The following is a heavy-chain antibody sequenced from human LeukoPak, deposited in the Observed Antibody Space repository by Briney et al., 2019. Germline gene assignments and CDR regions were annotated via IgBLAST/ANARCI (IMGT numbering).Heavy chain of an antibody. J-gene: IGHJ1*01. CDR1: GYTFTSYD. Sequence: GASVKVSCKASGYTFTSYDINWVRQATGQGLEWMGWMNPNSGNTGYAQKFQGRVTITADKSTSTAYMELSSLRSEDTAVYYCSPVDYDILTGYYRGYFQHWGQGTLVTVSS. CDR3: SPVDYDILTGYYRGYFQH. V-gene: IGHV1-8*03. D-gene: IGHD3-9*01. CDR2: MNPNSGNT.